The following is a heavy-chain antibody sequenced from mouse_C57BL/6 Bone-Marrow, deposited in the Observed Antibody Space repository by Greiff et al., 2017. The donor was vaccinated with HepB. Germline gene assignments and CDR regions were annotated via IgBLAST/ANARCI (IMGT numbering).Heavy chain of an antibody. Sequence: VNVVDSGPGLVQPSQSLSITCTVSGFSLTSYGVHWVRQSPGKGLEWLGVIWSGGSTDYNAAFISRLSISKDNSKSQVFFKMNSLQADDTAIYYCARNLDILGGYFDVWGTGTTVTVSS. CDR1: GFSLTSYG. CDR3: ARNLDILGGYFDV. CDR2: IWSGGST. J-gene: IGHJ1*03. D-gene: IGHD4-1*01. V-gene: IGHV2-2*01.